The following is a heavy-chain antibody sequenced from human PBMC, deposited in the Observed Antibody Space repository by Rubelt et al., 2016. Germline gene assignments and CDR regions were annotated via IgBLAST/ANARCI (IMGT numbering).Heavy chain of an antibody. J-gene: IGHJ4*02. Sequence: QVQLQESGPGLVKPSETLSLTCTVSGGSISSYYWSWIRQPPGKGLEWIGYIYYSGSTNYNPSLKSRVTISIDTSKTPLPRKLGSVTAADTAVYYWARASSGSPRFGFDYWGQGTLVTVSS. V-gene: IGHV4-59*01. CDR2: IYYSGST. CDR1: GGSISSYY. CDR3: ARASSGSPRFGFDY. D-gene: IGHD6-25*01.